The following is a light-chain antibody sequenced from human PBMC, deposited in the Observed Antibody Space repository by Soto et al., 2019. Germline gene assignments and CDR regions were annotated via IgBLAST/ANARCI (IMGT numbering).Light chain of an antibody. CDR1: QVISTY. CDR3: QHYNSYSEA. V-gene: IGKV1-16*01. Sequence: DIQMTQSPSSLSASVGDRVTITCRASQVISTYLNWYQQKPGKAPKLLIYAASSLQSGVPSRFSGSGSGTEFTLTISSLQPDDFATYYCQHYNSYSEAFGQGTKVDIK. J-gene: IGKJ1*01. CDR2: AAS.